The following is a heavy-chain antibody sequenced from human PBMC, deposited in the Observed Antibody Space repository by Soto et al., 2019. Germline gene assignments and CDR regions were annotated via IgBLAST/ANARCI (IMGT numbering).Heavy chain of an antibody. J-gene: IGHJ3*02. D-gene: IGHD1-26*01. V-gene: IGHV4-61*01. CDR1: GDSVSNGYFY. CDR3: ARDVWAHPGIVGLTGTVDI. CDR2: IHYSGST. Sequence: QVQLQESGPGLLKPSETLSLTCTVSGDSVSNGYFYWSWIRQPPGKGLEWIGNIHYSGSTTYNPSNTSRITPALDKSKNQFSLRLRSLTAADTAVYYCARDVWAHPGIVGLTGTVDIWGQGTVVTVSS.